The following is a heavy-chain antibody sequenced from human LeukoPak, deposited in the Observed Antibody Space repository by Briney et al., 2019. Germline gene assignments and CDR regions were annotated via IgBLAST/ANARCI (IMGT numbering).Heavy chain of an antibody. V-gene: IGHV3-33*06. Sequence: GRSLRLSCAASGFTFSSYGMHWVRQAPGKGLEWVAVIWYDGSNKYYADSVKGRFTISRDNSKNTLYLQMNSLRAEDTAVYYCANDDSGFGELLDYWAREPWSQSPQ. CDR1: GFTFSSYG. J-gene: IGHJ4*02. D-gene: IGHD3-10*01. CDR3: ANDDSGFGELLDY. CDR2: IWYDGSNK.